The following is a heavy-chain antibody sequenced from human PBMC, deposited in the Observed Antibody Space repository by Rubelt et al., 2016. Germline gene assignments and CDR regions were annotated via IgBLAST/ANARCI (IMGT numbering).Heavy chain of an antibody. Sequence: SRGGLVQPGGSLRVSCAASGFTFSRYAMNWVRQAPGEGLEWVAAISGSGGSTFYADSVKGRFTISRDNAKNTLFLQMTSLRAEDTAVYYCVRDWGELRFLTWGQGTLVTVSS. V-gene: IGHV3-23*01. CDR1: GFTFSRYA. CDR3: VRDWGELRFLT. CDR2: ISGSGGST. D-gene: IGHD3-3*01. J-gene: IGHJ5*02.